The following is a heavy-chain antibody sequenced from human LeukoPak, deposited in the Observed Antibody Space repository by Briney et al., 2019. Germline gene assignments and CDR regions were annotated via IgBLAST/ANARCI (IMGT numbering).Heavy chain of an antibody. CDR2: ISSSGNT. CDR3: VKGRISEDGLDL. V-gene: IGHV3-23*01. Sequence: GGSLRLSCAAAGFTFSRAAMSWVRETPGKGLYCVSSISSSGNTYYAYSVKGRFPISRDNSKNMLYLQMNSLRAEDTAVYYCVKGRISEDGLDLWGQGTLVTVSS. CDR1: GFTFSRAA. J-gene: IGHJ4*02. D-gene: IGHD6-13*01.